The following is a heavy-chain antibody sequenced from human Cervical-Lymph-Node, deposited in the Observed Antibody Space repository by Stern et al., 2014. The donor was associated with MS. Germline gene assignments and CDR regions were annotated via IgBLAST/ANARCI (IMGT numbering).Heavy chain of an antibody. CDR2: IYPGDSDT. J-gene: IGHJ4*02. CDR1: GYSFTSYW. Sequence: EVQLVESGAEVKKPGESLKISCKVSGYSFTSYWIGWVRQMPGKGLEWMGLIYPGDSDTRYSPSFQGQVTISADKSMSTAYLQWNSLKASDTAMYYCARPPHLSSGWFSGVDYWGQGTLVTVSS. CDR3: ARPPHLSSGWFSGVDY. V-gene: IGHV5-51*01. D-gene: IGHD6-19*01.